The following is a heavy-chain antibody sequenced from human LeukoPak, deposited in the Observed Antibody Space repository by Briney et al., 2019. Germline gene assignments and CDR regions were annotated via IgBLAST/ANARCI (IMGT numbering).Heavy chain of an antibody. CDR1: GFTVSSNY. J-gene: IGHJ3*02. CDR2: INHSGST. D-gene: IGHD6-25*01. CDR3: ASLVGGSYAFDI. V-gene: IGHV4-34*01. Sequence: GSLRLSCAASGFTVSSNYMSWVRQPPGKGLEWIGEINHSGSTNYNPSLKSRVTISVDTSKNQFSLKLSSVTAADTAVYYCASLVGGSYAFDIWGQGTMVTVSS.